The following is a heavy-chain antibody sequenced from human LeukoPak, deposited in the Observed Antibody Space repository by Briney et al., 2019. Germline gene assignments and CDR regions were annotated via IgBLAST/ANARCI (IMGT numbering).Heavy chain of an antibody. CDR1: GFPVRSRY. CDR2: IYSGGTT. V-gene: IGHV3-53*01. J-gene: IGHJ4*02. Sequence: GGSLRLSCEVSGFPVRSRYMTWVRQPPGKGLECVAVIYSGGTTYHIDSVQGRFTISRDISKSTMYLEMNNLRVEDTAIYYCASLEGGPSDGRWGQGTLVTVSS. D-gene: IGHD3-3*01. CDR3: ASLEGGPSDGR.